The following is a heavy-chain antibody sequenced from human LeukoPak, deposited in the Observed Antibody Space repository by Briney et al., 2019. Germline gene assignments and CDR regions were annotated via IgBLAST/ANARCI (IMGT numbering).Heavy chain of an antibody. CDR2: ISYDKNNE. V-gene: IGHV3-30-3*01. Sequence: GRSLRLSCAASGFTFSSYAMHWVRQAPGKGLEWVAVISYDKNNEYYAGSVKGRFTISRDNSKYILYLQMNSLRAEDTAVYYCAKIRGEYYDSSGYDYWGQGTLVTVSS. D-gene: IGHD3-22*01. CDR1: GFTFSSYA. J-gene: IGHJ4*02. CDR3: AKIRGEYYDSSGYDY.